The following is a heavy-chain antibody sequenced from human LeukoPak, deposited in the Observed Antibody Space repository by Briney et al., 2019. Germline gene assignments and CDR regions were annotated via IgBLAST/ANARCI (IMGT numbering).Heavy chain of an antibody. CDR3: ARLRARAPRIAVAGEYFQH. J-gene: IGHJ1*01. V-gene: IGHV4-39*01. CDR2: IYYSGSA. Sequence: SETLSLTCTVSGGSISSSSYYWGWIRQPPGKGLEWIGSIYYSGSAYYNPSLKSRVTISVDTSKNQFSLKLSSVTAADTAVYYCARLRARAPRIAVAGEYFQHWGQGTLVTVSS. D-gene: IGHD6-19*01. CDR1: GGSISSSSYY.